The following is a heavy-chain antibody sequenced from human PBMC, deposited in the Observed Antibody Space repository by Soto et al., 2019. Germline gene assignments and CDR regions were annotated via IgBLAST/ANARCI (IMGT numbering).Heavy chain of an antibody. Sequence: GGSLRLSCAASGFTFSSYWMHWVRQAPGKGLVWVSRINSDGSSTSYADSVKGRFTISRDNAKNTLCLQMNSLRAEDTAVYYCAYMVRGRVGYMDVWGKGTTVTVSS. CDR1: GFTFSSYW. CDR3: AYMVRGRVGYMDV. V-gene: IGHV3-74*01. CDR2: INSDGSST. J-gene: IGHJ6*03. D-gene: IGHD3-10*01.